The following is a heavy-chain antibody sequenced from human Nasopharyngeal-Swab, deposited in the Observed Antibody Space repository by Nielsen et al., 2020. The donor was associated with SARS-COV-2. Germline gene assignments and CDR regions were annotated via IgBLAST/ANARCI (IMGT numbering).Heavy chain of an antibody. CDR3: ATAESGRGPYFFDF. CDR1: GFALTELS. CDR2: FDPEGGKT. V-gene: IGHV1-24*01. Sequence: ASVKVSCNVSGFALTELSMQWVRQSPGKGLEWMGGFDPEGGKTVYSQSFQGRVAMTEDTSTDTAYMDLSSLRSEDTAVYFCATAESGRGPYFFDFWGQGTLVTVSS. J-gene: IGHJ4*02. D-gene: IGHD3-3*01.